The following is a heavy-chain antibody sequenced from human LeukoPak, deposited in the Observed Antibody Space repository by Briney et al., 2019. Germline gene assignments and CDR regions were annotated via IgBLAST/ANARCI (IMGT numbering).Heavy chain of an antibody. Sequence: SETLSLTCAVSGGSISSYYWSWIRQPPGKGLEWIGYIYYSGSTNYNPSLKSRVTISVDTSKNQFSLKLSSVTAADTAVYYCARTSSVGATGVFYDAFDIWGQGTMVTVSS. CDR1: GGSISSYY. D-gene: IGHD1-26*01. CDR2: IYYSGST. J-gene: IGHJ3*02. CDR3: ARTSSVGATGVFYDAFDI. V-gene: IGHV4-59*01.